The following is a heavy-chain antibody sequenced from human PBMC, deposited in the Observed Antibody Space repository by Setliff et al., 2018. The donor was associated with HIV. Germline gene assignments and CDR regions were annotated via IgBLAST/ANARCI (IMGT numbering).Heavy chain of an antibody. CDR1: GFTFSTYW. V-gene: IGHV3-7*03. CDR3: ARIPGSSSEGGWFDP. CDR2: IKQDGSLM. J-gene: IGHJ5*02. D-gene: IGHD6-6*01. Sequence: GGSLRLSCAASGFTFSTYWMTWVRQAPGKGLEWVANIKQDGSLMYYVDSVRGRFTISRDNAKKTLYLQMNSLRAEDTAVYFCARIPGSSSEGGWFDPWGQGTLVTVSS.